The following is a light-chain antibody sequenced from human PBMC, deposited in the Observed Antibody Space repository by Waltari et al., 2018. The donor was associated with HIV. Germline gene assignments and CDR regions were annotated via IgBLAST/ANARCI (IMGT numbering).Light chain of an antibody. CDR3: QSYDSRLSGSRV. CDR2: AIH. CDR1: NSNVGAGYD. J-gene: IGLJ3*02. Sequence: QSVLTQPPSVSGAPGQRVTISCTGSNSNVGAGYDIHWYQQIPGAAPKGLIFAIHRRPSGGPDVFSAAMSGTSASLAIAWLQAEDEADDYCQSYDSRLSGSRVFGGGTKLTVL. V-gene: IGLV1-40*01.